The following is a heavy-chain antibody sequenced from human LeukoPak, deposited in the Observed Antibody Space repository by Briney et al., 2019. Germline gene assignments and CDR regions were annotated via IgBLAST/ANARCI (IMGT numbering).Heavy chain of an antibody. V-gene: IGHV4-34*01. D-gene: IGHD4-17*01. CDR3: ARGPNYDDYVGAIYFDY. CDR1: GGSFSGYY. Sequence: SETLSLTCAVYGGSFSGYYWSWIRQPPGKGLEWIGEINHSGSTNYNPSLKSRVTISVDTSKNQFSLKLSSVTAADTAVYYCARGPNYDDYVGAIYFDYWGQGTLVTVSS. J-gene: IGHJ4*02. CDR2: INHSGST.